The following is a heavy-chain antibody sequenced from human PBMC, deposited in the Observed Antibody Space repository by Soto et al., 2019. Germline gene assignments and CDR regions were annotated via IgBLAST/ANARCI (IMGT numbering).Heavy chain of an antibody. CDR2: ISAYNGNT. J-gene: IGHJ4*02. V-gene: IGHV1-18*01. CDR1: GYTFTSYG. D-gene: IGHD6-13*01. CDR3: AREAAAGTLDY. Sequence: QVQLVQSGAEVKKPGASVKVSCKASGYTFTSYGISWVRQAPGQGLEWMGWISAYNGNTNHAQNLQGRVTVTTDTSTSTAYMELRSLRSDATAVYYCAREAAAGTLDYWGQGTLVTVSS.